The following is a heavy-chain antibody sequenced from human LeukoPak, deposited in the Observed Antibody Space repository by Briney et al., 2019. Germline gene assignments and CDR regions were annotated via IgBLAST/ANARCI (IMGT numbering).Heavy chain of an antibody. Sequence: PSETLSLTCAVYGGSFSGYYWSWIRQPPGKGLEWIGEINHSGSTNYNPSLKSRVTISVDTSKNQFSLKLSSVTAADTAVYYCARGHDFWSGYYRQDYGMDVWGQGTTVTVSS. CDR1: GGSFSGYY. J-gene: IGHJ6*02. D-gene: IGHD3-3*01. CDR3: ARGHDFWSGYYRQDYGMDV. CDR2: INHSGST. V-gene: IGHV4-34*01.